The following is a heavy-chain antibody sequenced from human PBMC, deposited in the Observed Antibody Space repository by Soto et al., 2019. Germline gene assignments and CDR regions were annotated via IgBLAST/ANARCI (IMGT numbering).Heavy chain of an antibody. J-gene: IGHJ4*02. CDR1: GYTFTGYY. CDR3: GREHYYASGSYLY. CDR2: INPNSGGT. V-gene: IGHV1-2*04. D-gene: IGHD3-10*01. Sequence: ASVKVSCKASGYTFTGYYMHWVRQAPGQGLEWMGWINPNSGGTNYAQKFQGWVTMTRDTSISTAYMELSRLRSDDTAVYYCGREHYYASGSYLYWGQGTLVTVSS.